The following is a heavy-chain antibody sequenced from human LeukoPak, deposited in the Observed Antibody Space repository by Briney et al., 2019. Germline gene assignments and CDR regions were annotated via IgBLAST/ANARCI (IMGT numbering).Heavy chain of an antibody. Sequence: SVKVSCKASGFTFTSSGVQWVRQARGQRLEWIGWIVVCSGDTNYAQKFQDRVTITRDMYKSKAYMELSSLRSEDTAVYYCAAEGSYYYDSSGYYQTWFDPWGQGTLITVSS. V-gene: IGHV1-58*01. J-gene: IGHJ5*02. D-gene: IGHD3-22*01. CDR1: GFTFTSSG. CDR3: AAEGSYYYDSSGYYQTWFDP. CDR2: IVVCSGDT.